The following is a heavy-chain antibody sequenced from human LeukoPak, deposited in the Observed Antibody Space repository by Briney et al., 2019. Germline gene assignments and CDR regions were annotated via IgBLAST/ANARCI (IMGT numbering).Heavy chain of an antibody. CDR3: AKDLYSSSWYGTYNWFDP. Sequence: PGGSLRLSCAASGFTFSSYWMSWVRQAPGKGLEWVANIKQDGSEKYYVDSVKGRFTISRDNSKNTLYLQMNSLRAEDTAVYYCAKDLYSSSWYGTYNWFDPWGQGTLVTVSS. CDR2: IKQDGSEK. V-gene: IGHV3-7*01. D-gene: IGHD6-13*01. CDR1: GFTFSSYW. J-gene: IGHJ5*02.